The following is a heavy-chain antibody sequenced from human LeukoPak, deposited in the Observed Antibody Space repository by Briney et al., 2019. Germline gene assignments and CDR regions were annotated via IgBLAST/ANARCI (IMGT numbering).Heavy chain of an antibody. Sequence: ASVKVSCKASGYTFTRYDINWVRQATGQGLEWMGWMNPNSGNTGYAQKLQGRVTMTRNTSISTAYMELSSLRSEDTALYYCERGLPGWFDPWGQGTLVTVSS. V-gene: IGHV1-8*01. CDR1: GYTFTRYD. CDR2: MNPNSGNT. J-gene: IGHJ5*02. CDR3: ERGLPGWFDP.